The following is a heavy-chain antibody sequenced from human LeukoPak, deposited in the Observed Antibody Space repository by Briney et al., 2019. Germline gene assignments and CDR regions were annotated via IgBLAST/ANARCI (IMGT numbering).Heavy chain of an antibody. CDR3: ARPLRVTMIRGAAFRASSDFDP. V-gene: IGHV1-2*02. J-gene: IGHJ5*02. D-gene: IGHD3-10*01. Sequence: ASVKVSCKASGYTFTGYYMHWVRQAPGQGLEWMGWINPNSGGTNYAQKFQGRVTMTRDTSISTAYMELSRLRSDDAAVYYCARPLRVTMIRGAAFRASSDFDPWGQGTLVTVSS. CDR2: INPNSGGT. CDR1: GYTFTGYY.